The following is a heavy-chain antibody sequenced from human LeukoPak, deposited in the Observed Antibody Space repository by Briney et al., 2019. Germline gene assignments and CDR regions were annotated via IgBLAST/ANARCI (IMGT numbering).Heavy chain of an antibody. D-gene: IGHD6-13*01. V-gene: IGHV3-7*01. J-gene: IGHJ4*02. CDR3: ARDALFDPGIAAAGTGGGY. Sequence: PGGSLRLSCAASGFTFSSYWMSWVRQAPGKGLEWVANIKQDGSEKYYVDSVKGRFTISRDNAKNSLYLQMSSLRAEDTAVYYCARDALFDPGIAAAGTGGGYWGQGTLVTVSS. CDR1: GFTFSSYW. CDR2: IKQDGSEK.